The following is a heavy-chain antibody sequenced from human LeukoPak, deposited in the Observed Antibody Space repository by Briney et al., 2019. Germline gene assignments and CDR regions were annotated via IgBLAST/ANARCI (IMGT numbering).Heavy chain of an antibody. D-gene: IGHD5-24*01. Sequence: SVKVSCKASGGTFSSYAISWVRQAPGQGLEWMGGIIPIFGTANYAQKFQGRVTITTDASTSTAYMELSSLRSDEPAVYYCAQFDNCFDPWGQGTLVTVSS. CDR3: AQFDNCFDP. CDR2: IIPIFGTA. V-gene: IGHV1-69*05. CDR1: GGTFSSYA. J-gene: IGHJ5*02.